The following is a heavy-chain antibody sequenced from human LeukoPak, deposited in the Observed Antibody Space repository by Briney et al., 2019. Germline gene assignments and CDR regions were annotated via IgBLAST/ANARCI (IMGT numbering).Heavy chain of an antibody. Sequence: PGGSLRLSCAASGFTVNSYYMSWVRQAPGKGLEWVSVMYTGGSTYYADSVKGRFTISRDNSKNTLYLQMNSLRAEDTAVYYCARDPGGGYCSSASCRDVWGQGTTVTVSS. V-gene: IGHV3-66*02. CDR3: ARDPGGGYCSSASCRDV. J-gene: IGHJ6*02. D-gene: IGHD2-2*01. CDR1: GFTVNSYY. CDR2: MYTGGST.